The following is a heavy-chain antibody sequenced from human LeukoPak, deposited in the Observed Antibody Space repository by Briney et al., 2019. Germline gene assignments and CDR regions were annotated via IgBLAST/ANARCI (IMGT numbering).Heavy chain of an antibody. Sequence: GSLRLSCAASGFIFSNYSMNWVRQAPGEGLEWVSWISSTSNTIYYADSVKGRFTISRDNAKNSLDLQMNSLRDEDTAVYYCARPSRSTGPAYWGQGTLVTVSS. V-gene: IGHV3-48*02. CDR1: GFIFSNYS. CDR2: ISSTSNTI. CDR3: ARPSRSTGPAY. J-gene: IGHJ4*02. D-gene: IGHD2-2*01.